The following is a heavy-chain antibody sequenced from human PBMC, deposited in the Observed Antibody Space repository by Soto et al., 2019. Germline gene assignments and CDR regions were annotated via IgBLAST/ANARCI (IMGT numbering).Heavy chain of an antibody. V-gene: IGHV4-34*01. Sequence: QVQLQQWGAGLLKPSETLSLTCAVYGGSLSNYYWSWIRQPPGRGLEWIGKINQSGSTKYNPSLKGRVTISVDTAKNQLSLKLSSATAADTAVYYCARDFFGVVTIPYYYYGMDVWGQGTTVTVSS. D-gene: IGHD3-3*01. CDR3: ARDFFGVVTIPYYYYGMDV. J-gene: IGHJ6*02. CDR2: INQSGST. CDR1: GGSLSNYY.